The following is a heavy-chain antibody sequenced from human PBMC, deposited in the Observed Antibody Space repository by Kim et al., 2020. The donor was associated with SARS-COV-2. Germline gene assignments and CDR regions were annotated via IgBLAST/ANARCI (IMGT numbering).Heavy chain of an antibody. J-gene: IGHJ4*02. CDR1: GFTFSSYA. V-gene: IGHV3-23*01. D-gene: IGHD2-21*01. CDR3: AKAGLCGGDCSEYYFDY. Sequence: GGSLRLSSAASGFTFSSYAMSWVRQAPGKGLEWVSAISGSGGSTYYADSVKGRFTISRDNSKNTLYLQMNSLRAEDTAVYYCAKAGLCGGDCSEYYFDYWGQGTLVTVSS. CDR2: ISGSGGST.